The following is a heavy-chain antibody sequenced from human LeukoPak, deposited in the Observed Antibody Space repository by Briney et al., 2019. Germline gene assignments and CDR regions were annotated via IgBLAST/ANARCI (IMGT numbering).Heavy chain of an antibody. J-gene: IGHJ5*02. Sequence: SETLSLTCAVYGGSFSGYYWSWIRQPPGKGLEWIGEINHSGSTNYNPSLKSRVTISVDTSKNQFSLKLSSVTAADTAVYYCARVPTEYGSGRFSRFDPWGQGTLVTVSS. V-gene: IGHV4-34*01. CDR1: GGSFSGYY. CDR3: ARVPTEYGSGRFSRFDP. CDR2: INHSGST. D-gene: IGHD3-10*01.